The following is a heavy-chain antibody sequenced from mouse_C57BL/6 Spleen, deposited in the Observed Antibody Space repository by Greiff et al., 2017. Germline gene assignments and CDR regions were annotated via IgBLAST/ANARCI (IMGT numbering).Heavy chain of an antibody. Sequence: SGYSFTGYYMYWVKQSPEKSLEWIGAINPSTGGTTYNQKFKAKTTLTVDKSSSTAYMQLKSLTSEDAAVYYCERNWEGDYWGTGTTLTVSS. CDR3: ERNWEGDY. CDR1: GYSFTGYY. CDR2: INPSTGGT. D-gene: IGHD4-1*01. V-gene: IGHV1-42*01. J-gene: IGHJ2*01.